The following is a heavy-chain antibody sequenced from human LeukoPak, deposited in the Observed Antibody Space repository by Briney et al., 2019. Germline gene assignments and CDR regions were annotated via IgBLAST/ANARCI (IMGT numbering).Heavy chain of an antibody. J-gene: IGHJ4*02. D-gene: IGHD5-18*01. CDR2: IYYSGST. Sequence: SETLSLTCTVSGGSISSYYWSWIRQPPGKGLEWIGYIYYSGSTNYNPSLKSRVTISVDTSKNQFSLKLNSMTAADTAVYYCARKASHYSYGLRAIDYWGQGNLVTVSS. V-gene: IGHV4-59*12. CDR1: GGSISSYY. CDR3: ARKASHYSYGLRAIDY.